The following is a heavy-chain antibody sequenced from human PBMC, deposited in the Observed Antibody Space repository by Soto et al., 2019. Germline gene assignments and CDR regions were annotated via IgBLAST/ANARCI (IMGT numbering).Heavy chain of an antibody. D-gene: IGHD6-19*01. J-gene: IGHJ3*02. V-gene: IGHV3-7*01. CDR1: GFTFNSNW. CDR2: IKHDGREK. Sequence: EVQVVESGGGLVQPGGSLRLSCAATGFTFNSNWMTWVRQSPGKGLEWVANIKHDGREKYFVDSVKGRFTISRDNAKNSLYLQMNSLRAEDTAVYYCARSLGWRDAFDIWGLGTMVTVSS. CDR3: ARSLGWRDAFDI.